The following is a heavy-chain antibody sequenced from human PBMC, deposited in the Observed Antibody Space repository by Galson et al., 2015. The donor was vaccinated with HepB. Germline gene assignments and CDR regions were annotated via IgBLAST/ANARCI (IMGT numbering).Heavy chain of an antibody. D-gene: IGHD2-21*02. Sequence: SLRLSCAASGFTFSSYAMHWVRQAPGKGLEWVAVISYDGSNKYYADSVKGRFTISRDNSKNTLYLQMNSLRAEDTAVYYCARDGGGDEGGLDIWGQGTMVTVSS. CDR1: GFTFSSYA. V-gene: IGHV3-30-3*01. CDR2: ISYDGSNK. J-gene: IGHJ3*02. CDR3: ARDGGGDEGGLDI.